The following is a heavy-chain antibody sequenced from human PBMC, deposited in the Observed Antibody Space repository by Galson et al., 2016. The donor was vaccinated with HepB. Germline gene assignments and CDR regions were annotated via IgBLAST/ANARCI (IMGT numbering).Heavy chain of an antibody. V-gene: IGHV1-8*01. CDR3: ARTLVRGVFGKDV. CDR2: MNPNSGNT. Sequence: SVKVSCKASGYTFTSYDLNWVRQAPGQGLECMGWMNPNSGNTGYAPKFQGRVTMTWDTSISTAYVELSSLTSEDTAVDYCARTLVRGVFGKDVWGQGTTVTVSS. J-gene: IGHJ6*02. CDR1: GYTFTSYD. D-gene: IGHD3-10*01.